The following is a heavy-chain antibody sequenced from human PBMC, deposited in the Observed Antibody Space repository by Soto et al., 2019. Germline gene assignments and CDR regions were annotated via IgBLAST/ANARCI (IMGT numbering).Heavy chain of an antibody. V-gene: IGHV1-18*04. J-gene: IGHJ6*02. CDR3: ARDLGGSYQDRMDV. CDR1: RYTFTGYG. Sequence: ASVKVSCKASRYTFTGYGLSWVRQAPRQGLEWMGWISAYNGTTNYAQNLQGRVTMTTDTSTSTACRGGSGLRSDDTAVYYCARDLGGSYQDRMDVWGQGTTVGVSS. CDR2: ISAYNGTT. D-gene: IGHD1-26*01.